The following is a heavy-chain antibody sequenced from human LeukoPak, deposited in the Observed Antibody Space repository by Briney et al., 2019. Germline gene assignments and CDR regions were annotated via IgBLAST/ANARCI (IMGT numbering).Heavy chain of an antibody. CDR2: IYYSGST. CDR3: ARTFSIRGVITLFDY. D-gene: IGHD3-10*01. Sequence: SETLSLTCTVSGGSISSYYWSWIRQPPGKGLEWIGYIYYSGSTNYNPSLKSRVTISVDTSKNQFSLKLSSVTAADTAVYYCARTFSIRGVITLFDYWGQGTLVTVSS. CDR1: GGSISSYY. V-gene: IGHV4-59*01. J-gene: IGHJ4*02.